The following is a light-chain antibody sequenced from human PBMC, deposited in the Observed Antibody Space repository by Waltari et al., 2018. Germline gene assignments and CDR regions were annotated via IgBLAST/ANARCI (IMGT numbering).Light chain of an antibody. CDR1: SGSFASNY. J-gene: IGLJ2*01. CDR2: EDN. V-gene: IGLV6-57*03. CDR3: QSFDNINHVV. Sequence: NFMLSQPHPVSESPGKTVTISCTRSSGSFASNYVHWYQQRPGSAPTTVIYEDNERPSGVPERFSGSIDSSSNSATLTISRLKTEDEADYYCQSFDNINHVVFGGGTKLTVL.